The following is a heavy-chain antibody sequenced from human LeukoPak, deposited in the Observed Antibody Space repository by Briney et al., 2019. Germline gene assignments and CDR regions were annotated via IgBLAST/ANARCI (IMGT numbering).Heavy chain of an antibody. D-gene: IGHD2-15*01. CDR1: GFSFTNYA. Sequence: GGSLRLSCAASGFSFTNYAMSWVRQAPGKGLEWVSGMSGRGVSTYYADSVKGRFTISSDNSKNTLYLQMNSLRAEDTAIYYCAKDCNGGNCYIDYWGQGTLVTVAS. CDR2: MSGRGVST. CDR3: AKDCNGGNCYIDY. V-gene: IGHV3-23*01. J-gene: IGHJ4*02.